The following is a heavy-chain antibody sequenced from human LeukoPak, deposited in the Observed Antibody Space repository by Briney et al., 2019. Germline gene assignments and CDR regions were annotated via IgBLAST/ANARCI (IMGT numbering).Heavy chain of an antibody. V-gene: IGHV1-2*02. J-gene: IGHJ5*02. D-gene: IGHD3-3*01. CDR1: GYTFTGYY. Sequence: ASVKVSCKASGYTFTGYYMHWVRQAPGQGLEWMGWINPNSGGTNYAQKFQGRVTMTRDTSVSTAYMELSSLRSEDTAVYYCARSSNYDFWSGYSNWFDPWGQGTLVTVSS. CDR3: ARSSNYDFWSGYSNWFDP. CDR2: INPNSGGT.